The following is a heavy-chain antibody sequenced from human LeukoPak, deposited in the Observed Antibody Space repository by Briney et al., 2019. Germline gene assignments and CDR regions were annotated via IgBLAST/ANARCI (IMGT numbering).Heavy chain of an antibody. CDR1: GYTFTSYA. J-gene: IGHJ4*02. CDR2: INAGNGNT. CDR3: ARAGTTGSDFDY. Sequence: ASVKVSCKASGYTFTSYAMHWVRQAPGQRLEWMGWINAGNGNTKYSQKFQGRVTITRDTSASTAYMELSSLRSEDTAVYYCARAGTTGSDFDYWGQGTLVTVSS. D-gene: IGHD3-10*01. V-gene: IGHV1-3*01.